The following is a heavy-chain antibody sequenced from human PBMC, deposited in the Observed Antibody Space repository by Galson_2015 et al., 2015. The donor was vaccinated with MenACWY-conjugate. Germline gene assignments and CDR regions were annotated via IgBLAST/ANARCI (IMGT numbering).Heavy chain of an antibody. V-gene: IGHV1-18*01. CDR2: ISGYNGKT. J-gene: IGHJ3*01. CDR1: GYTFSTYG. D-gene: IGHD1-1*01. CDR3: ARAGYSQSTHDAFDV. Sequence: SVKVSCKASGYTFSTYGVSWVRQAPGQGLELMGWISGYNGKTDYVQKFQGRVVLTTDTSTNTAYMEMRSLRSDDTAVYYCARAGYSQSTHDAFDVWSLGTMVTVSS.